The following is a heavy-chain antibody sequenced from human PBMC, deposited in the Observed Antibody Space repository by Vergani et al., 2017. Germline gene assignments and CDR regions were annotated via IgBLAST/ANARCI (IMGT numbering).Heavy chain of an antibody. CDR1: GYTFTGYY. Sequence: QVQLVQSGAEVKKPGASVKVSCKASGYTFTGYYMHWVRQAPGQGLEWMGWINPNSGGTNYAQKFQGRVTMTRNTSISTAYMELSSLRSEDTAVYYCARGLDYYDSSGYFYYFDYWGQGTLVTVSS. J-gene: IGHJ4*02. V-gene: IGHV1-2*02. CDR3: ARGLDYYDSSGYFYYFDY. D-gene: IGHD3-22*01. CDR2: INPNSGGT.